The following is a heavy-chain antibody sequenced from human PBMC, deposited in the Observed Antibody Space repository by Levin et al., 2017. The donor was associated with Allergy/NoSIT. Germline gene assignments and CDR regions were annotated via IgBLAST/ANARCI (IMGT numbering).Heavy chain of an antibody. CDR1: GGSISSYY. Sequence: SQTLSLTCTVSGGSISSYYWNWIRQPPGKGLEWIGYIYNSGSTNYNPSLKSRVTISVDTSKNQFSLKLSSVTAADTAVYYCARKWDSHRISRDAFDIWGQGTMVTVSS. CDR2: IYNSGST. V-gene: IGHV4-59*01. J-gene: IGHJ3*02. CDR3: ARKWDSHRISRDAFDI. D-gene: IGHD1-14*01.